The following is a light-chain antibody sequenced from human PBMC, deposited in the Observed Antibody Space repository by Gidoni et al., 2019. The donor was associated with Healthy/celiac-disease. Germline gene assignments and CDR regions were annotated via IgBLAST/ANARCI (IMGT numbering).Light chain of an antibody. J-gene: IGKJ5*01. V-gene: IGKV1-39*01. Sequence: DIQITQSPSSLSASVGDRVTITCRASQRISSYLTWYQQKPGKAPKLLIYDASSLQSGVTSRLSGSGSGTDFTLIISSLQHEDFATEYCQQSYSTLSITFGKGTRLEIK. CDR2: DAS. CDR3: QQSYSTLSIT. CDR1: QRISSY.